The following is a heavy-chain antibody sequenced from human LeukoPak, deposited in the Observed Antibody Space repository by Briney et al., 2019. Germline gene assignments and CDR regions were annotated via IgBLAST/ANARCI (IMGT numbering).Heavy chain of an antibody. D-gene: IGHD1-26*01. CDR3: ARAYSERYGLGYYYMDV. Sequence: PGGSLRLSCAASGFTFSSYGMHWVRQAPGKGLEWVSYISSSSSTIYYADSVKGRFTISRDNAKNSLYLQMNSLRAEDTAVYYCARAYSERYGLGYYYMDVWGKGTTVTISS. V-gene: IGHV3-48*01. CDR2: ISSSSSTI. J-gene: IGHJ6*03. CDR1: GFTFSSYG.